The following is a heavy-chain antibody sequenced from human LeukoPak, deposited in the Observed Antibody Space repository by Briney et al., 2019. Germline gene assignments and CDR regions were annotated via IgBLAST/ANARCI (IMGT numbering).Heavy chain of an antibody. CDR3: ARARAVAGNGDFDY. CDR1: GGTFSSYA. J-gene: IGHJ4*02. Sequence: GASVKVSCKASGGTFSSYAISWVRQAPGQGLEWMGGIIPIFGTANYAQKFQGRVTITTDESTSTAYVELSSLRSEDTAVYYCARARAVAGNGDFDYWGQGTLVTVSS. V-gene: IGHV1-69*05. D-gene: IGHD6-19*01. CDR2: IIPIFGTA.